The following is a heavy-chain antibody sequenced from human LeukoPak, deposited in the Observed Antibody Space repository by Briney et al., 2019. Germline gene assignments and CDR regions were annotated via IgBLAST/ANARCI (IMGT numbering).Heavy chain of an antibody. Sequence: PGGSLRLSCVASGFTFSNYAMSWVRVAPGRGLKWVSVISGSGITTFCADSVKGRFTISRDNSKNTLYLQMNSLRAEDTAVYYCAKERREQSRDNYFDYWGQGTLVTVYS. CDR2: ISGSGITT. CDR1: GFTFSNYA. D-gene: IGHD1-26*01. J-gene: IGHJ4*02. CDR3: AKERREQSRDNYFDY. V-gene: IGHV3-23*01.